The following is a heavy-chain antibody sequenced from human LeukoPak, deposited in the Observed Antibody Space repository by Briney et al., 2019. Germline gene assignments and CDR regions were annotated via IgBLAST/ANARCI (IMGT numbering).Heavy chain of an antibody. V-gene: IGHV3-15*07. Sequence: GGSLRLSCAASGLIFKDAWMTWVRQAPGGGLEWVGHIKSKTDGASIDYAAPVKGRFTISRDASEDTLYLQMDGLKADDTAVYYCSTRILTERNDYWGQGTLVTVSS. CDR2: IKSKTDGASI. D-gene: IGHD2-15*01. CDR1: GLIFKDAW. J-gene: IGHJ4*02. CDR3: STRILTERNDY.